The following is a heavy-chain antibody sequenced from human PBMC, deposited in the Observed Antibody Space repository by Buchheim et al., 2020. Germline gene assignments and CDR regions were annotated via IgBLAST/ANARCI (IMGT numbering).Heavy chain of an antibody. CDR1: GFTVSSNY. V-gene: IGHV3-53*02. D-gene: IGHD3-22*01. Sequence: EVQLVETGGGLIQPGGSLRLSCAASGFTVSSNYMSWVRQAPGKGLEWVSVIYSGGSTYYADSVKGRFTISRDNSKNTLYIQMNSLRAEDTAVYYCARDRDYYDSSGYYHWGQGTL. CDR2: IYSGGST. J-gene: IGHJ5*02. CDR3: ARDRDYYDSSGYYH.